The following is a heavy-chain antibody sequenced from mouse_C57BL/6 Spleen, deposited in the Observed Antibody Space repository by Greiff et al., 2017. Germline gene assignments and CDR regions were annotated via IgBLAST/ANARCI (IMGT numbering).Heavy chain of an antibody. CDR2: INPNNGGT. CDR1: GYTFTDYN. Sequence: EVQLQQSGPELVKPGASVKMSCKASGYTFTDYNMHWVKQSHGQSLEWIGYINPNNGGTSYNQKFKGKATLTVNKSSSTAYMELRSLTSEDSAVYYCARSPYYYGSTPWFAYWGQGTLVTVSA. D-gene: IGHD1-1*01. CDR3: ARSPYYYGSTPWFAY. J-gene: IGHJ3*01. V-gene: IGHV1-22*01.